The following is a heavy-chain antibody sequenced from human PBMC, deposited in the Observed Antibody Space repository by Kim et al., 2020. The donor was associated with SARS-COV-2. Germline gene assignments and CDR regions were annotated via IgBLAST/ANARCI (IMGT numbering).Heavy chain of an antibody. CDR3: ARADGDTAMADAFDI. Sequence: SQTLSLTCAISGDSVSSTSAAWNWIRQSPSRGLEWLGRTYYRSKWYNDYAVSVKSRITINPDTSKNQFSLQLNSVTPEDTAVYYCARADGDTAMADAFDIWSQGTMVTVSS. J-gene: IGHJ3*02. D-gene: IGHD5-18*01. V-gene: IGHV6-1*01. CDR1: GDSVSSTSAA. CDR2: TYYRSKWYN.